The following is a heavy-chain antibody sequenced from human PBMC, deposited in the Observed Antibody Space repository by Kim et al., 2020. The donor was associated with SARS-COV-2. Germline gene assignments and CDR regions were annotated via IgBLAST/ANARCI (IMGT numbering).Heavy chain of an antibody. J-gene: IGHJ6*02. V-gene: IGHV1-8*01. CDR2: MNPNSGNT. CDR1: GYTFTSYD. CDR3: ARRGYYGSGSYYTSLGYYYYGMDV. D-gene: IGHD3-10*01. Sequence: ASVKVSCKASGYTFTSYDINWVRQATGQGLEWMGWMNPNSGNTGYAQKFQGRVTMTRNTSISTAYMELSSLRSEDTAVYYCARRGYYGSGSYYTSLGYYYYGMDVWGQGTTVTVSS.